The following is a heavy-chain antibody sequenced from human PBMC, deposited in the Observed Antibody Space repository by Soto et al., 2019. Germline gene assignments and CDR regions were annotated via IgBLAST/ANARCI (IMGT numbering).Heavy chain of an antibody. V-gene: IGHV3-23*01. CDR1: GFTFSSYA. Sequence: PGGSLRLSCAASGFTFSSYAMSWVRQAPGKGLEWVSSISGSGGSTYYADSVKGRFTISRDNSKNTLYLQMNSLRAEDTAVYYCAKQWLVLGAFDIWGQGTMVTVSS. CDR3: AKQWLVLGAFDI. J-gene: IGHJ3*02. CDR2: ISGSGGST. D-gene: IGHD6-19*01.